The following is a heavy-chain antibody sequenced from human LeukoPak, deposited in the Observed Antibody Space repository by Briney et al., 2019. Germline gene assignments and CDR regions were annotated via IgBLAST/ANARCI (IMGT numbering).Heavy chain of an antibody. V-gene: IGHV1-8*01. J-gene: IGHJ6*03. Sequence: ASVKVSCKASGYTFTSYDINWVRQATGQGLEWMGWMNPNSGNTGYAQKFRGRVTMTRNTSISTAYMELSSLRSEDTAVYYCARGPKLRYYYYYMDVWGKGTTVTVSS. CDR1: GYTFTSYD. D-gene: IGHD6-6*01. CDR3: ARGPKLRYYYYYMDV. CDR2: MNPNSGNT.